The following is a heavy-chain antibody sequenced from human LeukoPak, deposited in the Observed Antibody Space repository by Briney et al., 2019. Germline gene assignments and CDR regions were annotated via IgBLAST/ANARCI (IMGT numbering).Heavy chain of an antibody. CDR2: ISRDSGIK. D-gene: IGHD3-22*01. V-gene: IGHV3-48*01. CDR1: GFIFSRDS. Sequence: PGGSLRLSCAASGFIFSRDSMNLVRQAPGKGLEWISYISRDSGIKYYADSVRGRFTISRDNAKNSLYLQMHSLRAEDTAVYYCVREVNEIVVVNWGQGTLVTVSS. J-gene: IGHJ4*02. CDR3: VREVNEIVVVN.